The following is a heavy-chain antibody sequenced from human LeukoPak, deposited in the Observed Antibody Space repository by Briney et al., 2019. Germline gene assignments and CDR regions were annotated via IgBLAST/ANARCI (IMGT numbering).Heavy chain of an antibody. J-gene: IGHJ4*02. V-gene: IGHV4-34*01. CDR3: ERVGSCSWWIGYFDY. D-gene: IGHD6-13*01. CDR2: INHSGST. Sequence: SETLSLTCAVYGGSFSGYYWSWIRQPPGKGLEWIGEINHSGSTNYNPSLKSRVTISVDTSKNQFSLKLSSVTAADTAVYYCERVGSCSWWIGYFDYWGQGTLVTVSS. CDR1: GGSFSGYY.